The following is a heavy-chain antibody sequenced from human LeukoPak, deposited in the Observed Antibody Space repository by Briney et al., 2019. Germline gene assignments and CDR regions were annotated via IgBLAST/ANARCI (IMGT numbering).Heavy chain of an antibody. Sequence: GGSLRLSCAASGFTFSSYAMSWVRQAPGQGLEWVSAISGSGGSTYYSDSLQGRFTISRDNSKNTLYLQMNSLRADDTAVYYCAKDDYDILPSSFQHWGQGTLLTVSS. CDR1: GFTFSSYA. CDR2: ISGSGGST. V-gene: IGHV3-23*01. J-gene: IGHJ1*01. D-gene: IGHD3-9*01. CDR3: AKDDYDILPSSFQH.